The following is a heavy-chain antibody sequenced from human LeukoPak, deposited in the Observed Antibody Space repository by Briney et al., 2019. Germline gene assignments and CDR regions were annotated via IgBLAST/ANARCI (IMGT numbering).Heavy chain of an antibody. Sequence: GGSLRLSCAGSGFTFSSYAMSWVRQAPGKGLEWVSTISGSGGAGRYYADSVKGRLTVSRDNSRNTLYLPMNSLRAEDTAVYYCVKDRGGSPFYGMDVWGQGTTVAVPS. CDR2: ISGSGGAGR. CDR3: VKDRGGSPFYGMDV. D-gene: IGHD1-26*01. CDR1: GFTFSSYA. V-gene: IGHV3-23*01. J-gene: IGHJ6*02.